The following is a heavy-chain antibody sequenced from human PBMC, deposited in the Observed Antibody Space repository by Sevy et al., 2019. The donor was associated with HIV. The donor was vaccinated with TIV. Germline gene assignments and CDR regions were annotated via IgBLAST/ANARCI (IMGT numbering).Heavy chain of an antibody. CDR2: IIPIFGTA. Sequence: ASVKVSCKASGGTFSSYAISWVRQAPGQGLEWMGGIIPIFGTANYAQKFQGRVTITADESTSTAYMELSSLRSEDTAVYYCARGAGDIVVVPAASRYYYYGMDVWGQGTTVTVSS. D-gene: IGHD2-2*01. CDR1: GGTFSSYA. V-gene: IGHV1-69*13. J-gene: IGHJ6*02. CDR3: ARGAGDIVVVPAASRYYYYGMDV.